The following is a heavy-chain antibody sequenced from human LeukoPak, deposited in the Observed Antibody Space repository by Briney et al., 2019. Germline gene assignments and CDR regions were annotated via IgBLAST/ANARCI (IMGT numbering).Heavy chain of an antibody. CDR2: IKSNTDGGTT. CDR1: GFTFNNAW. D-gene: IGHD3-3*01. CDR3: TTAPLRLFGVVIIAVVDY. Sequence: GGSLRLSCAASGFTFNNAWMSWVRQAPGKGLEWVGRIKSNTDGGTTDYAAPVKGRFTISRDDSKNTLYLQLNSLKTEDTAVYYCTTAPLRLFGVVIIAVVDYWGQGTLVTVSS. J-gene: IGHJ4*02. V-gene: IGHV3-15*01.